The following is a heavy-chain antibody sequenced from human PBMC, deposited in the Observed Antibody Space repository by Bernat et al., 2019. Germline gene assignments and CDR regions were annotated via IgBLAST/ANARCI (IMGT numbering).Heavy chain of an antibody. V-gene: IGHV4-34*01. CDR2: INHSGST. Sequence: QVQLQQWGAGLLKPSETLSLTCAVYGGSFSGYYWSWIRQPPGKGLEWIGEINHSGSTNYNPSLKSRVTISVDTSKNQFALKLSSVTAADTAVYYCARGSLAVAGVKGFDPWGQGTLVTVSS. J-gene: IGHJ5*02. CDR3: ARGSLAVAGVKGFDP. CDR1: GGSFSGYY. D-gene: IGHD6-19*01.